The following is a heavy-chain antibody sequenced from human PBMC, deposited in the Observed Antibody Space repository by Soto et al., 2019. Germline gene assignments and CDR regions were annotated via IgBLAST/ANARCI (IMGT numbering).Heavy chain of an antibody. J-gene: IGHJ4*02. CDR2: IWYDGSNK. D-gene: IGHD2-2*01. CDR3: ARDPAHCISTSCYAIDY. CDR1: GFTFSSYG. V-gene: IGHV3-33*01. Sequence: QVQLVESGGGVVQPGRSLRLSCAASGFTFSSYGMHWVRQAPGKGLEWVAVIWYDGSNKYYADSVKGRFTISRDNSKNXXYLQMNSLRAEDTAVYYCARDPAHCISTSCYAIDYWGQGTLVTVSS.